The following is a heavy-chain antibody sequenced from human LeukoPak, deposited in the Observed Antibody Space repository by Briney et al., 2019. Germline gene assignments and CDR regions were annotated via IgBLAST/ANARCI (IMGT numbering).Heavy chain of an antibody. Sequence: ASVKVSCKVSGYTLTELSMHWVRQAPGKGLEWMGGFDPEDGETIYAQKFQGRVTMTEDTSTDTAYMELSSLRSEDTAVYYCAGFPRGCSSTSCYYFDYWGRGTLVTVSS. CDR1: GYTLTELS. V-gene: IGHV1-24*01. D-gene: IGHD2-2*01. J-gene: IGHJ4*02. CDR2: FDPEDGET. CDR3: AGFPRGCSSTSCYYFDY.